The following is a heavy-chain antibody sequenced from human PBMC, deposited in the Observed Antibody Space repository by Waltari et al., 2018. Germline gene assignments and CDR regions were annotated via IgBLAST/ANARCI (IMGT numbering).Heavy chain of an antibody. CDR3: ARNYDSSPGFDY. D-gene: IGHD3-22*01. Sequence: EVQLVESGGGLIQPGGSLELACAASGFTVSSDYMSWVRQAPGKGLEWVSVIYSGGSTYYADSVKGRFTISRDNSKNTLYLQMNSLRAEDTAVYYCARNYDSSPGFDYWGQGTLVTVSS. CDR1: GFTVSSDY. V-gene: IGHV3-53*01. J-gene: IGHJ4*02. CDR2: IYSGGST.